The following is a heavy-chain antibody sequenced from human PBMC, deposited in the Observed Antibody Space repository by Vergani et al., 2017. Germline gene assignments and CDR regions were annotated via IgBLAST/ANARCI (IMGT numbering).Heavy chain of an antibody. Sequence: QVQLVQSGAEVKKPGSSVKVSCKASGGTFSSYAISWVRQAPGQGLEWMGGIIPIFGTANYAQKFQGRVTITADESTSTAYMELSSLRSEDTAVYYCARESEWVCSSTSCLDYYYYMDVWGQGTTVTVSS. V-gene: IGHV1-69*12. CDR2: IIPIFGTA. CDR1: GGTFSSYA. CDR3: ARESEWVCSSTSCLDYYYYMDV. J-gene: IGHJ6*03. D-gene: IGHD2-2*01.